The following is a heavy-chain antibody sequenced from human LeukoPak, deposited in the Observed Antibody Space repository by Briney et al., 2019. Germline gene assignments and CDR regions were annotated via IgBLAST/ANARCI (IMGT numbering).Heavy chain of an antibody. CDR3: ARGGRYYYMGV. V-gene: IGHV3-48*03. CDR1: GFSFSSYE. J-gene: IGHJ6*03. CDR2: ISTSGSVI. Sequence: GGSLRLSCAVSGFSFSSYEMNWVRQAPGKGLEWVSYISTSGSVIFYADSVKGRFTISRDNAKNSLYLQLSSLRAEDTAVYYCARGGRYYYMGVWGKGTTVTISS. D-gene: IGHD2-15*01.